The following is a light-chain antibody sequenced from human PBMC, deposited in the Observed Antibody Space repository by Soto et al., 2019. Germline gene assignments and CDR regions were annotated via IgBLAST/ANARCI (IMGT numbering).Light chain of an antibody. CDR3: QQRNIWPPVT. Sequence: IVLTQSPATLSVSPGERATLSCRASQSVNSNLAWYQQKPGQPPRLLIYGAFNRAAGIPARFSGSGSGTDFTLTISSLEPEDSAVYYCQQRNIWPPVTFGQGTRLEIK. CDR2: GAF. CDR1: QSVNSN. V-gene: IGKV3-11*01. J-gene: IGKJ5*01.